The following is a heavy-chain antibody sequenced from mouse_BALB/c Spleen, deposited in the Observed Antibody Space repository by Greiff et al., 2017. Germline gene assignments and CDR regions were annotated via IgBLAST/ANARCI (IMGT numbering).Heavy chain of an antibody. CDR2: ILPGSGST. Sequence: LMKPGASVKISCKATGYTFSSYWIEWVKQRPGHGLEWIGEILPGSGSTNYNEKFKGKATFTADTSSNTAYMQLSSLTSEDSAVYYCARRYYGSRKGDAMDYWGQGTSVTVSS. J-gene: IGHJ4*01. V-gene: IGHV1-9*01. CDR3: ARRYYGSRKGDAMDY. D-gene: IGHD1-1*01. CDR1: GYTFSSYW.